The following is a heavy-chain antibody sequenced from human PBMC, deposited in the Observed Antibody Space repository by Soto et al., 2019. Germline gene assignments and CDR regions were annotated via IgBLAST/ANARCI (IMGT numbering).Heavy chain of an antibody. Sequence: ASVKVSCKASGYTFTSYGISWVRPAPGQGLEWMGWISAYNGNTNHAQKLQGRVTMTTDTSTSTAYMELRSLRSDDTAVYYCARIGGVGKQWLENWFDPWGQGTLVTVSS. D-gene: IGHD6-19*01. V-gene: IGHV1-18*01. CDR3: ARIGGVGKQWLENWFDP. CDR2: ISAYNGNT. J-gene: IGHJ5*02. CDR1: GYTFTSYG.